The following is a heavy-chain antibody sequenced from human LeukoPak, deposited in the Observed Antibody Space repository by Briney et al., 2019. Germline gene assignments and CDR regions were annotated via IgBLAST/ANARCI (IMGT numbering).Heavy chain of an antibody. CDR1: GGSISSGDYY. D-gene: IGHD6-13*01. CDR3: ARAGYSSSWYRWFDP. V-gene: IGHV4-30-4*01. CDR2: IYYSGST. J-gene: IGHJ5*02. Sequence: SETLSLTCTVSGGSISSGDYYWSWIRQPPGKGLEWIGYIYYSGSTYYNPSLKSRVTISVDTSKNQFSLKLSSVTAADTAVYYCARAGYSSSWYRWFDPWGQGTLVTVSS.